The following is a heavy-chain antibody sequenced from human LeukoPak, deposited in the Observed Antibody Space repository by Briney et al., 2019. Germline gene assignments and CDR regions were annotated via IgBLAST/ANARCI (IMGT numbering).Heavy chain of an antibody. V-gene: IGHV4-59*01. CDR3: ARAEILTGTLYFDY. CDR2: IYHSGST. Sequence: GSLRLSCAASGFTFSSYAMSWVRQAPGKGLEWIGSIYHSGSTNYNPSLKSRVTISVDTSKNQFSLKLSSVTAADTAVYYCARAEILTGTLYFDYWGQGTLVTVSS. D-gene: IGHD3-9*01. CDR1: GFTFSSYA. J-gene: IGHJ4*02.